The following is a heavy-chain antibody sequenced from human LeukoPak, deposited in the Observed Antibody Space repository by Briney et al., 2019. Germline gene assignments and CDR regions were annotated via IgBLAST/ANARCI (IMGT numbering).Heavy chain of an antibody. CDR2: INHSGST. J-gene: IGHJ4*02. Sequence: PSETLSLTCAVYGGSFSGYYWSWIRQPPGKGLEWIGEINHSGSTNYNPSLKSRVTISVDTSKNQFSLKLSSVTAADTAVYYCARESSWAPDYWGQGTLVTVSS. CDR3: ARESSWAPDY. CDR1: GGSFSGYY. V-gene: IGHV4-34*01. D-gene: IGHD1-26*01.